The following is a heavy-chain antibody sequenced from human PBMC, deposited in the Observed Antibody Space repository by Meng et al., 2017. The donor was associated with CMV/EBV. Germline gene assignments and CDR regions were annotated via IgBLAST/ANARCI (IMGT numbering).Heavy chain of an antibody. CDR1: ISSSSYY. CDR2: IYYSGST. CDR3: ARQVVVVPAAITNNWFDP. D-gene: IGHD2-2*02. V-gene: IGHV4-39*01. Sequence: ISSSSYYWGWIRQPRGKGLEWIGSIYYSGSTYYNPSLKSRVTISVDTSKNQFSLKLSSVTAADTAVYYCARQVVVVPAAITNNWFDPWGQGTLVTVSS. J-gene: IGHJ5*02.